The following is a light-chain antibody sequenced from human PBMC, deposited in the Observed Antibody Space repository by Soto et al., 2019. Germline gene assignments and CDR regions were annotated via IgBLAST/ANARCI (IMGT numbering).Light chain of an antibody. CDR2: AAS. J-gene: IGKJ5*01. V-gene: IGKV1-9*01. CDR3: QQLHDYPIT. Sequence: DIQLTQSPSFLSASLGDRFTITCRASQGISSYLAWYQQKPGKAPKLLIYAASTLQSGVPSRFSGSGSGTEFTLTISSLHPDDFATYYCQQLHDYPITFGQGTRLEIK. CDR1: QGISSY.